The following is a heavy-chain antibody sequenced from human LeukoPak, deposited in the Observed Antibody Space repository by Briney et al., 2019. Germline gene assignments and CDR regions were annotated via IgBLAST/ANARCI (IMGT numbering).Heavy chain of an antibody. CDR2: VYPSDSDI. Sequence: GESLKISCHGYGYSFTSYFIAWVRQVPRQGLEWMVIVYPSDSDIRYSPSLQGQVTISVDKSIRPASLQWSNLKASDTALYYCERPGEMDLAGHLKPSGQRTLGTVSS. D-gene: IGHD7-27*01. J-gene: IGHJ5*02. CDR1: GYSFTSYF. CDR3: ERPGEMDLAGHLKP. V-gene: IGHV5-51*01.